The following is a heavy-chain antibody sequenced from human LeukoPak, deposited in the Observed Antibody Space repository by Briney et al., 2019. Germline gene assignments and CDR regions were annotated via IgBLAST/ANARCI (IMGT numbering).Heavy chain of an antibody. V-gene: IGHV4-59*01. D-gene: IGHD6-19*01. CDR2: ISYSGTN. CDR1: GGSISGYY. Sequence: PLETLALTCTVSGGSISGYYWSWIRQPPGKGLEWIGYISYSGTNHYNPSLKSRVTISRDTSKNQFSLKLSSLTSADAAVYYCARAMDEAVADIFDYWGQGTLVTVSS. J-gene: IGHJ4*01. CDR3: ARAMDEAVADIFDY.